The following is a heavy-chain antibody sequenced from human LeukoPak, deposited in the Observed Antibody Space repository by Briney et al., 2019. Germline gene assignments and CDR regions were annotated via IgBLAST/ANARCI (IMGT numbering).Heavy chain of an antibody. Sequence: GGSLRLSCAASGFTFSSYGMHWVRQAPGKGLEWVAVISYDGSNKYYADSVKGRFTISRDNSKNTLYLQMNSLRAEDTAVYYCARDVAAADGGYWGQGTLVTVSS. CDR3: ARDVAAADGGY. CDR2: ISYDGSNK. V-gene: IGHV3-30*03. CDR1: GFTFSSYG. D-gene: IGHD6-13*01. J-gene: IGHJ4*02.